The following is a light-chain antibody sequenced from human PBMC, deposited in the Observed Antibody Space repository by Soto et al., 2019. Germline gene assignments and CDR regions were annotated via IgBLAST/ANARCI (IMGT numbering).Light chain of an antibody. V-gene: IGKV3D-20*02. CDR2: GAS. CDR1: RGVSANY. CDR3: QQRSNWPPIT. J-gene: IGKJ5*01. Sequence: ENLLTQSPGTLSLSPGEGATLSFRASRGVSANYLAWYQQKPGQAPTLLIYGASIRAAGIPDRFSGSGSGTDFTLTFSSLQSEDFAVYYCQQRSNWPPITFGQGTRLEIK.